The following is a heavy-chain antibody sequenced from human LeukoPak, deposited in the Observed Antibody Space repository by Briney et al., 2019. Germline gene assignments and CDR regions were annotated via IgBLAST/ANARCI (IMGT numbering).Heavy chain of an antibody. J-gene: IGHJ4*02. D-gene: IGHD3-9*01. V-gene: IGHV3-9*03. Sequence: PGRSLRLSCVGAGFTFDDYAMHWVRQAPGKGLEWVSGISWNSGRRGYADSVKGRFTISRDNAKTSLYRQMNSLRAEDMALYYCAKGPDYDILTPIDYWGQGTLVTVSS. CDR3: AKGPDYDILTPIDY. CDR1: GFTFDDYA. CDR2: ISWNSGRR.